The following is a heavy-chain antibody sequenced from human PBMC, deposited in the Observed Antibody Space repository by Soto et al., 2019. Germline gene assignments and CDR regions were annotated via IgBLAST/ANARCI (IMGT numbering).Heavy chain of an antibody. Sequence: PGGSLRLSCAASGFTFSRHWMTWVRQAPGKGLEWVANIKEDGSEKYYVDSVKGRFTISRDNAKNSVYLQMNSLRAEDTAVYYCSGGSPGYYYAMDVWGQGTTVTVS. CDR3: SGGSPGYYYAMDV. CDR2: IKEDGSEK. V-gene: IGHV3-7*01. CDR1: GFTFSRHW. J-gene: IGHJ6*02. D-gene: IGHD2-15*01.